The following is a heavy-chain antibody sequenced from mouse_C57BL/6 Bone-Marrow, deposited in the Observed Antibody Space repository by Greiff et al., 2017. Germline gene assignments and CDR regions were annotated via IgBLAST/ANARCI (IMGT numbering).Heavy chain of an antibody. Sequence: VQLKQSGAELVRPGASVKLSCTASGFNIKDDYMHWVKQRPEQGLEWIGWIDPENGDTEYASKFQGKATITADTSSNTAYLQLSSLTSEDTAVYYCTNLGRDYWGQGTTLTVSS. V-gene: IGHV14-4*01. J-gene: IGHJ2*01. D-gene: IGHD4-1*01. CDR2: IDPENGDT. CDR3: TNLGRDY. CDR1: GFNIKDDY.